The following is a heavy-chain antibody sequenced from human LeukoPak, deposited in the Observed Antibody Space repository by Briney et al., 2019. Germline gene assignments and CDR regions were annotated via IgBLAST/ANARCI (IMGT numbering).Heavy chain of an antibody. J-gene: IGHJ5*02. CDR3: ARDRRGYGSVDWFDP. CDR1: GGSIRSGGYY. V-gene: IGHV4-39*02. D-gene: IGHD3-10*01. Sequence: PSETLSLTCTVSGGSIRSGGYYWGWIRQPPGKGLEWIATIYYSGSTYSNPSLKSRVSISVDTSKNQFSLKLSSVTAADTAVYYCARDRRGYGSVDWFDPWGQGTLVTVSS. CDR2: IYYSGST.